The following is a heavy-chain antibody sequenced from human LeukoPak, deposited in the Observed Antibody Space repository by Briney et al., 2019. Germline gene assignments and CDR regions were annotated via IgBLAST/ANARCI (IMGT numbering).Heavy chain of an antibody. CDR3: ARDVAVRGVIANWFDP. V-gene: IGHV1-2*02. CDR1: GYTFTSYG. J-gene: IGHJ5*02. Sequence: GASVKVSCKASGYTFTSYGISWVRQAPGQGLEWMGWINPNSGGTNYAQRFQGRVTMTRDTSTSTVYMELSSLRSEDTAVYYCARDVAVRGVIANWFDPWGQGTLVTVSS. CDR2: INPNSGGT. D-gene: IGHD3-10*01.